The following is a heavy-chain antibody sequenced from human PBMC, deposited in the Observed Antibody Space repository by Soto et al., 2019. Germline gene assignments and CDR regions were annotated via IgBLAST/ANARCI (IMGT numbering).Heavy chain of an antibody. D-gene: IGHD3-3*01. CDR3: AKVVPGTSYDFWSGYPPYYYYYYMDV. V-gene: IGHV3-30*18. CDR1: GFTFSSYG. CDR2: ISYDGSNK. J-gene: IGHJ6*03. Sequence: GVSLRLSCAASGFTFSSYGMHWVRQAPGKGLEWVAVISYDGSNKYYADSVKGRFTISRDNSKNTLYLQMNSLGAEETAVYYCAKVVPGTSYDFWSGYPPYYYYYYMDVWGKGTTVTVSS.